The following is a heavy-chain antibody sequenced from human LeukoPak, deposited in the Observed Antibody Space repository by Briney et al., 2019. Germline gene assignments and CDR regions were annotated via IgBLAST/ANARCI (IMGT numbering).Heavy chain of an antibody. D-gene: IGHD6-19*01. CDR2: IHSDGSTT. J-gene: IGHJ4*02. CDR1: GFTFSNYW. V-gene: IGHV3-74*01. Sequence: GGSLRLSCAASGFTFSNYWMHWVRQAPGKGLVWVSRIHSDGSTTIYADSVKGRFTISRDNAKNTLYLQMNGLRAEDTAVYYCARATTPSLVVAGNYWGQGTLVTVSS. CDR3: ARATTPSLVVAGNY.